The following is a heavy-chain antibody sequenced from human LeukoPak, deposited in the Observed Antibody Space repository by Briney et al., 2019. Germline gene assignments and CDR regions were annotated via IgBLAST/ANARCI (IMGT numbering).Heavy chain of an antibody. CDR2: INHSGST. J-gene: IGHJ3*02. CDR1: GGSFSGYY. V-gene: IGHV4-34*01. CDR3: ASDYGGNSGAFDI. Sequence: SETLSLTCAVYGGSFSGYYWSWIRQPPGKGLEWIGEINHSGSTNYNPSLKSRVTISVDTSKNQFSLKLSSVTAADAAVYYCASDYGGNSGAFDIWGQGTMVTVSS. D-gene: IGHD4-23*01.